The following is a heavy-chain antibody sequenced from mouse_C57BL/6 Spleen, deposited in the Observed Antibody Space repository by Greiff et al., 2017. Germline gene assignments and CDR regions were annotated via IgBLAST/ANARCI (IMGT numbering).Heavy chain of an antibody. Sequence: QRQQSVAELVKPGASVKISCKASGYAFSSYWMNWVKQRPGKGLEWIGQIYPGDGDTNYNGKFKGKATLATDDTNSTAYMQLSNLTSKDTAIYVCAREELSNAYWGQGTLVTLSA. CDR1: GYAFSSYW. CDR3: AREELSNAY. J-gene: IGHJ3*01. V-gene: IGHV1-80*01. D-gene: IGHD2-12*01. CDR2: IYPGDGDT.